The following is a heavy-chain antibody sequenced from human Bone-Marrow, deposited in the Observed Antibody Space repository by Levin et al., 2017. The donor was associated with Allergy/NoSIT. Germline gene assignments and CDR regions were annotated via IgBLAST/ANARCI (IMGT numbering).Heavy chain of an antibody. V-gene: IGHV3-21*01. J-gene: IGHJ4*02. CDR1: GFTFSSYS. CDR3: ARDDCSSTSCYRQMYYFDY. Sequence: KAGGSLRLSCAASGFTFSSYSMNWVRQAPGKGLEWVSSISSSSSYIYYADSVKGRFTISRDNAKNSLYLQMNSLRAEDTAVYYCARDDCSSTSCYRQMYYFDYWGQGTLVTVSS. D-gene: IGHD2-2*02. CDR2: ISSSSSYI.